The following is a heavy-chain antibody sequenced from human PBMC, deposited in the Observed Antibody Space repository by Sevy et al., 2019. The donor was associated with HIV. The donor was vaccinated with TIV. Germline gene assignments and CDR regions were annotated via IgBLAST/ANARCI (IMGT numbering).Heavy chain of an antibody. CDR3: ARGFCISSSCSGSS. J-gene: IGHJ5*02. V-gene: IGHV3-48*01. D-gene: IGHD2-2*01. CDR1: GFSFNSFN. CDR2: ISTSSNTI. Sequence: GGSLRLSCAASGFSFNSFNMNWVRQAPGKGLEWVAHISTSSNTIHYADSVKGRFTISRDNAKNSLYLQMNSLRAEDTAVYYCARGFCISSSCSGSSWGQGTLVTVSS.